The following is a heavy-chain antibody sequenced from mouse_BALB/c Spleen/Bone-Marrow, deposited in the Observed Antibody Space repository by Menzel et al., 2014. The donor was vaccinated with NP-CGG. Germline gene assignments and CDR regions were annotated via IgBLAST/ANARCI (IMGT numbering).Heavy chain of an antibody. J-gene: IGHJ3*01. V-gene: IGHV2-6-5*01. Sequence: VQRVESGPGLVAPSQSLSITCTVSRFSSTDYGVSWIRQPPGKGLEWLGVIWGVGTTYYNSALKSGLSISKDNSKSQVFLKMNSLQTDDTAIYYCAKIYYDFDGFAHWGQGTLVTVSA. CDR1: RFSSTDYG. D-gene: IGHD2-4*01. CDR2: IWGVGTT. CDR3: AKIYYDFDGFAH.